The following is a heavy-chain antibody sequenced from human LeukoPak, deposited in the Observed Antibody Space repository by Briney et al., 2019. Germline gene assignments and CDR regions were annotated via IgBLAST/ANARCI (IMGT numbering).Heavy chain of an antibody. V-gene: IGHV4-59*01. CDR1: GGSISSYY. Sequence: PSETLSLTCTVSGGSISSYYWSWIRQPPGKGLEWIGYVYYNGSTNYNPSLKSRVTISVDTSKNQFSLKLSSVTAADTAVYYCARGRGPYYFDYWGQGTLVTVSS. CDR3: ARGRGPYYFDY. J-gene: IGHJ4*02. D-gene: IGHD3/OR15-3a*01. CDR2: VYYNGST.